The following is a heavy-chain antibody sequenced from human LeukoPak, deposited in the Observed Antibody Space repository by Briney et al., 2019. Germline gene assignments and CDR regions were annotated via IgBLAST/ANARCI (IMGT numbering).Heavy chain of an antibody. CDR2: MSSSRRDI. CDR3: ARDADSSSLSLDY. V-gene: IGHV3-21*01. Sequence: KAGGSLRLSCAASGFTLSRYSMKGVRQAAGKGREGVSSMSSSRRDIFYADAVKGRFNITRENDKNSVYLQMNSLRAEDTAVYYCARDADSSSLSLDYWGQGTLVTVSS. J-gene: IGHJ4*02. D-gene: IGHD6-6*01. CDR1: GFTLSRYS.